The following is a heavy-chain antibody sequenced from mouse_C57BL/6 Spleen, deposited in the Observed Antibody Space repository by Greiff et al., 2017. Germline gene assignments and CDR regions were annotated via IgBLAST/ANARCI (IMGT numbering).Heavy chain of an antibody. J-gene: IGHJ2*01. V-gene: IGHV1-50*01. CDR2: IDPSDSYT. CDR1: GYTFTSYW. CDR3: ARRSRNPKDFDY. Sequence: VKLQQPGAELVKPGASVKLSCKASGYTFTSYWMQWVKQRPGQGLEWIGEIDPSDSYTNYNQKFKGKATLTVDTSSSTAYMQLSSLTSEDSAVYYCARRSRNPKDFDYWGQGTTLTVSS.